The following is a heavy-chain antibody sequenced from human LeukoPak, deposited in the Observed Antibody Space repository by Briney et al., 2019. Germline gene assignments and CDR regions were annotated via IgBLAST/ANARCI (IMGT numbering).Heavy chain of an antibody. D-gene: IGHD3-22*01. CDR3: ARDLYYYDSSGYYFPLPLGY. J-gene: IGHJ4*02. Sequence: PGGSLRLSCAASGFTFSSYGMHWVRQAPGKGLEWVAVIWYDGSNKYYADSVKGRFTISRDNSKNTLYLQMNSLRAEDTAVYYCARDLYYYDSSGYYFPLPLGYWGQGTLVTVSS. V-gene: IGHV3-33*01. CDR1: GFTFSSYG. CDR2: IWYDGSNK.